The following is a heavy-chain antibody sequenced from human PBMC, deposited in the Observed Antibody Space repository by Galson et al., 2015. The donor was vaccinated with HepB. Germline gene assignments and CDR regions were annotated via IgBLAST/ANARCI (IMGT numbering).Heavy chain of an antibody. CDR3: TTANDILTIPDY. J-gene: IGHJ4*02. Sequence: SLRLSCAASGFTFSNAWMSWVRQAPGKGLEWVGRIKSKTDGGTTDYAAPVKGRFTISRDDSKNTLYLQMNSLKTEDTAVYYCTTANDILTIPDYWGQGTLVTVSS. D-gene: IGHD3-9*01. V-gene: IGHV3-15*01. CDR2: IKSKTDGGTT. CDR1: GFTFSNAW.